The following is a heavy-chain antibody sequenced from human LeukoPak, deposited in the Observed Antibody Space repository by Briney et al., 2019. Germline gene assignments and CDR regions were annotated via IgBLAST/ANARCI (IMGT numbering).Heavy chain of an antibody. D-gene: IGHD3-10*01. CDR3: AKDIDYGSGSYDY. V-gene: IGHV3-23*01. J-gene: IGHJ4*02. CDR1: GFTFSSYW. CDR2: ISGGGDSI. Sequence: PGGSLRLSCAASGFTFSSYWMSWVRQAPGKGLEWVSAISGGGDSIYYADSVKGRFTISRDNSKNTLYLQMNSLRAEDTAAYYCAKDIDYGSGSYDYWGQGTLVTVSS.